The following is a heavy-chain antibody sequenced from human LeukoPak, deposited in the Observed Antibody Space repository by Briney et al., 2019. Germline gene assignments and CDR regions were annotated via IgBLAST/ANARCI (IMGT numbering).Heavy chain of an antibody. V-gene: IGHV4-59*01. D-gene: IGHD2-15*01. J-gene: IGHJ5*02. CDR1: GGSISSYY. CDR3: ARSGAYCSGGSCWFDP. Sequence: SETLSLTCTVSGGSISSYYWSWIRQPPGKGLEWIGYIYYSGSTNYNPSLKSRVTISVDTSKNQFSLKLSSVTAADTAVYYCARSGAYCSGGSCWFDPWGQGTLVTVSS. CDR2: IYYSGST.